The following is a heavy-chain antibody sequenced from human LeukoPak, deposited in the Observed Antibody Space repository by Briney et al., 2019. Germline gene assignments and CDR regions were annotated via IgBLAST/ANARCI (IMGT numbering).Heavy chain of an antibody. Sequence: GGSLRLSCAASGFTFSSYAMSWVRQAPGKGLEWVSAISGSGGSTYYADSVKGRFTISRDNSKNTLYLQMNSLRAEDTAVYYCAKDQGKYSSSWDDYWGQGTLVTVSS. CDR2: ISGSGGST. J-gene: IGHJ4*02. CDR1: GFTFSSYA. CDR3: AKDQGKYSSSWDDY. V-gene: IGHV3-23*01. D-gene: IGHD6-13*01.